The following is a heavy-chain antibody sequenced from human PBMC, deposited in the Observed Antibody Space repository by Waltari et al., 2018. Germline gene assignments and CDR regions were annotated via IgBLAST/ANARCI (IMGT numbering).Heavy chain of an antibody. D-gene: IGHD2-15*01. V-gene: IGHV3-7*01. CDR3: ASAHRGTPVDY. CDR1: GFTFRNFW. Sequence: EVQLVESGGGLVQPGESLRLSCGASGFTFRNFWMGWVRQAPGRGLESVANIKPDGSAQYYVDSVKGRFTISRDNAKNSLYLQMSSLRVEDTAIYDCASAHRGTPVDYWGQGTPVTVSS. CDR2: IKPDGSAQ. J-gene: IGHJ4*02.